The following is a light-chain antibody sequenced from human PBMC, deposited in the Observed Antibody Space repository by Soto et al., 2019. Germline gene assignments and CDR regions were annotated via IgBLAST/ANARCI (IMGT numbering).Light chain of an antibody. CDR3: SSYTSSSTVV. V-gene: IGLV2-14*01. Sequence: QSALTQPASVSGSPGQSITISCTGTSSDVGGYSYVSWYQQHPGKAPKLMIYEVSNRPSGVSNRFSGSKSGNTASLTISGLQAEDEADYYCSSYTSSSTVVFGGRTKLTVL. CDR2: EVS. J-gene: IGLJ2*01. CDR1: SSDVGGYSY.